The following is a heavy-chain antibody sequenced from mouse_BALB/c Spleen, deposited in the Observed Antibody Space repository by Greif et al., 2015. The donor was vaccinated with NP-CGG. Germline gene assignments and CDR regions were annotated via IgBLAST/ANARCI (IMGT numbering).Heavy chain of an antibody. D-gene: IGHD4-1*01. CDR1: GYTFTDYY. J-gene: IGHJ4*01. CDR3: ARRTGTEAMDY. CDR2: IYPGSGNT. V-gene: IGHV1-84*02. Sequence: VQLGESEPELVKPGASVKISCKASGYTFTDYYINWVKQKPGQGLEWMGWIYPGSGNTKYNEKFKGKATLTVDTSSSTAYMQLSSLTSEDTAVYFCARRTGTEAMDYWGQGTSVTVPS.